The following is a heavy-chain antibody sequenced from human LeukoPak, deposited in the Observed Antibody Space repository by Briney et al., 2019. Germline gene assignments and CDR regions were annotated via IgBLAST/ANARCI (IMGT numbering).Heavy chain of an antibody. J-gene: IGHJ4*02. Sequence: SVKVSCKASGGTFSSYPFTWVRQAPGQGLEWMGEITPIFGAANYAQTFQGRVTITADESTSTVFMELSSLRSDDTAFYYCARNSRVAPTSGLNYWGQGTLVTVSS. D-gene: IGHD4-23*01. CDR1: GGTFSSYP. V-gene: IGHV1-69*01. CDR3: ARNSRVAPTSGLNY. CDR2: ITPIFGAA.